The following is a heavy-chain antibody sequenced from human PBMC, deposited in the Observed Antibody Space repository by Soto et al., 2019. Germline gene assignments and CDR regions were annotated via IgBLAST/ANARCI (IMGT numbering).Heavy chain of an antibody. CDR2: IDPSDSYT. D-gene: IGHD1-1*01. V-gene: IGHV5-10-1*01. CDR3: ARGGRWRFDY. CDR1: GYSFTSYW. Sequence: GESLKISCKGSGYSFTSYWISWVRQMPGKGLEWMGRIDPSDSYTNYSPSFQGHVTIPADKSISTAHLQWSSLRGEDTAVYYCARGGRWRFDYWGQGALVTVSS. J-gene: IGHJ4*02.